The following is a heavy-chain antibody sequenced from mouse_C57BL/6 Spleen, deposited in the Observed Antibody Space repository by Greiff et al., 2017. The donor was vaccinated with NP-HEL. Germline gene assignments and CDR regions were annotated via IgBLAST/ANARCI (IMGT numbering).Heavy chain of an antibody. CDR1: GYTFTDYE. CDR3: TSLLSFAY. CDR2: IDPETGGT. D-gene: IGHD2-10*01. Sequence: QVHVQQSGAELVRPGASVTLSCKASGYTFTDYEMHWVKQTPVHGLEWIGAIDPETGGTAYNQKFKGKATLTADKSSSTAYMELRSLTSEDSAVYYCTSLLSFAYWGQGTLVTVSA. J-gene: IGHJ3*01. V-gene: IGHV1-15*01.